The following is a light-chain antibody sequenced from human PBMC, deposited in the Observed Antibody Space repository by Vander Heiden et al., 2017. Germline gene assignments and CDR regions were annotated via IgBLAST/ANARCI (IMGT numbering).Light chain of an antibody. V-gene: IGLV1-40*01. J-gene: IGLJ1*01. CDR3: QSYDSSLTGV. CDR1: SSHIGAGYD. CDR2: GNS. Sequence: QSVLTQPPSVSAAPVQRVTISCTGSSSHIGAGYDVHWYQQLPGTAPKLLIYGNSNRPSGVPDRFSGSKSGTSASLAITGLQAEDEADYYCQSYDSSLTGVFGTGTKVTVL.